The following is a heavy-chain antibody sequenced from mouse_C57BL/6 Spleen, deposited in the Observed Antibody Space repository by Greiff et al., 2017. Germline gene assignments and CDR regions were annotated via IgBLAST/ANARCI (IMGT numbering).Heavy chain of an antibody. CDR3: ARGESYEYYAMDY. Sequence: QVQLQQSGAELARPGASVKLSCKASGYTFTSYGISWVKQSTGQGLEWIGEIYPRSGNTYYNEKFQGKATLTADKSSSTAYMGLRSLTSEDSSVYFCARGESYEYYAMDYGGQGTSVTVSS. J-gene: IGHJ4*01. CDR2: IYPRSGNT. D-gene: IGHD3-3*01. CDR1: GYTFTSYG. V-gene: IGHV1-81*01.